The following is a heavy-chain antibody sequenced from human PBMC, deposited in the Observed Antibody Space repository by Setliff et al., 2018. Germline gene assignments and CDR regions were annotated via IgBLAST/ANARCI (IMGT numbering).Heavy chain of an antibody. J-gene: IGHJ4*02. CDR2: TSHSGST. D-gene: IGHD4-17*01. CDR3: AGGRRYDYGWDFDY. V-gene: IGHV4-38-2*02. Sequence: ETLSLTCTVSGYSISSGHYWGWIRQPPGKGLEWIGSTSHSGSTYYNPSLRSRVTISLDTSKNQFSPKLTSVTAADTAVYYCAGGRRYDYGWDFDYWGQGTLVTVSS. CDR1: GYSISSGHY.